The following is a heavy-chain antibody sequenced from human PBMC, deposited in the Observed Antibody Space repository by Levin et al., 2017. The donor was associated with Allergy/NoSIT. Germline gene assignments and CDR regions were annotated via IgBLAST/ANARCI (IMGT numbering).Heavy chain of an antibody. CDR1: GHTFSDYY. J-gene: IGHJ5*02. Sequence: GESLKISCKASGHTFSDYYMQWVRQAPGQGLEWVGWTNLNSGGTKSAQKFQGRVTLTRDTSISTAYMELSSLRSDDTAVYYGARGSVATIRGDNWFDPWGQGTLVTVSS. V-gene: IGHV1-2*02. CDR2: TNLNSGGT. D-gene: IGHD5-12*01. CDR3: ARGSVATIRGDNWFDP.